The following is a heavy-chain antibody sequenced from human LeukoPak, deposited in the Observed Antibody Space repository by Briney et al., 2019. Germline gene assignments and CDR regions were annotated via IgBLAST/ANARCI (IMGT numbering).Heavy chain of an antibody. Sequence: GGSLRLSCGASGLTVSSKDMSWVRQAPGKGLAWVSVLQSGGTTYYADSVKGRFTISRDISKNTLYLQMNSLRVEDTAVYYCARDLYYGSGGYYFDNWGQGTLVTVSS. J-gene: IGHJ4*01. V-gene: IGHV3-66*01. CDR1: GLTVSSKD. D-gene: IGHD3-10*01. CDR2: LQSGGTT. CDR3: ARDLYYGSGGYYFDN.